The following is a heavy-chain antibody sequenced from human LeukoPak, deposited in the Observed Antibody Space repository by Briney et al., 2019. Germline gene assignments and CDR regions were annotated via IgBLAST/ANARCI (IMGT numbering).Heavy chain of an antibody. D-gene: IGHD3-22*01. CDR1: GYIFTGYY. V-gene: IGHV1-24*01. J-gene: IGHJ4*02. Sequence: ASVKVSCKASGYIFTGYYMHWVRQAPGKGLEWMGGFDPEDGETIYTQKFQGRVTMTEDTSTDTAYMELSSLRSEDTAVYYCATALYYYDSSGYYFDYWGQGTLVTVSS. CDR2: FDPEDGET. CDR3: ATALYYYDSSGYYFDY.